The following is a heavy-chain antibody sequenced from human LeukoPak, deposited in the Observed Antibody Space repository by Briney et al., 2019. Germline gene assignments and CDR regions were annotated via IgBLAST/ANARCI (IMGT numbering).Heavy chain of an antibody. Sequence: PSETLSLTXAVYXXXXSGYXWSWIRQPPXXXXXXXGEINHSGSTNYNPSLKSRVTISVDTSKNQFSLKLSSVTAADTAVYYCARLRFYRGEFDYWGQGTLVTVSS. V-gene: IGHV4-34*01. CDR2: INHSGST. J-gene: IGHJ4*02. CDR3: ARLRFYRGEFDY. CDR1: XXXXSGYX. D-gene: IGHD3-3*01.